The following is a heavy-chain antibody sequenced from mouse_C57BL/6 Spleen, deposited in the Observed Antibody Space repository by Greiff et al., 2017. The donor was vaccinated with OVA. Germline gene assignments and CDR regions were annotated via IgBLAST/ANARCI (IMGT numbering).Heavy chain of an antibody. Sequence: VQLQQPGAELVKPGASVKMSCKASGYTFTSYWITWVKQRPGQGLEWIGDIYPGSGSTNYNEKFKSKATLTVDTSSSTAYMQLSSLTSEDSAVYYCARWGYGSSHWYFDVWGTGTTVTVSS. CDR1: GYTFTSYW. V-gene: IGHV1-55*01. CDR3: ARWGYGSSHWYFDV. J-gene: IGHJ1*03. CDR2: IYPGSGST. D-gene: IGHD1-1*01.